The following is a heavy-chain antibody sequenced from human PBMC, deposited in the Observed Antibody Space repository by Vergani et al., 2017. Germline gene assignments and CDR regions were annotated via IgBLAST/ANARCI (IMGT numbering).Heavy chain of an antibody. Sequence: EVQLVQSGAEVKKPGESLKISCKGSGYSFTSYWIGWVRQMPGKGLEWMGIIYPGDSDTRYSPSFQGQVTISADKSISTAYLQWSSLKASDTAMYYCARGDLTRITMVRGSDAFDIWGQGTMVTVSS. CDR3: ARGDLTRITMVRGSDAFDI. V-gene: IGHV5-51*01. D-gene: IGHD3-10*01. CDR1: GYSFTSYW. CDR2: IYPGDSDT. J-gene: IGHJ3*02.